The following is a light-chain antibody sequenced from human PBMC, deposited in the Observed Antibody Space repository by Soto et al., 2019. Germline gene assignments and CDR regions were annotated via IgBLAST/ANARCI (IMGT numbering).Light chain of an antibody. V-gene: IGLV2-14*01. CDR3: SSFTVRNTWV. CDR2: EVA. CDR1: SSDIGGYNH. J-gene: IGLJ3*02. Sequence: QSVLTQPASVTGSPGQSITISCTGTSSDIGGYNHVSWYRQYPGTAPKLIIYEVAIRPSGVSDRFSGSKSVNTASLTISGLQPEDEADYYCSSFTVRNTWVFGGGTQLTV.